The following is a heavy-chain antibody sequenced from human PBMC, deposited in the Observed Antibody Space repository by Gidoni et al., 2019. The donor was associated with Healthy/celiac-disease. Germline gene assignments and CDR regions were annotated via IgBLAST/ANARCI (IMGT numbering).Heavy chain of an antibody. V-gene: IGHV3-15*01. Sequence: EVQLVESGGGLVKPGGSLRLSCAASGFTFSNAWMSWVRQAPGKGLEWVGRIKSKTDGGTTDYAAPVKGRFTISRDDSKNTLYLQMNSLKTEDTAVYYCTTARRITIFGVAPVAYDYWGQGTLVTVSS. D-gene: IGHD3-3*01. J-gene: IGHJ4*02. CDR1: GFTFSNAW. CDR2: IKSKTDGGTT. CDR3: TTARRITIFGVAPVAYDY.